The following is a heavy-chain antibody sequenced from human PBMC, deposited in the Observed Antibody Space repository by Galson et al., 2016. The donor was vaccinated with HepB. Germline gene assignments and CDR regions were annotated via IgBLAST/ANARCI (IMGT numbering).Heavy chain of an antibody. Sequence: SLRLSCAASGFTLNTDGVHWVRQAPGKGLEWVAVISYDGTNKYYVDSVKGRFTISRDTSKNTLYLQMNSLRAEDTAIYYCAKVRDYYGSGSYWKYFDHWGQGTLVTVSS. D-gene: IGHD3-10*01. J-gene: IGHJ4*02. CDR3: AKVRDYYGSGSYWKYFDH. CDR1: GFTLNTDG. CDR2: ISYDGTNK. V-gene: IGHV3-30*18.